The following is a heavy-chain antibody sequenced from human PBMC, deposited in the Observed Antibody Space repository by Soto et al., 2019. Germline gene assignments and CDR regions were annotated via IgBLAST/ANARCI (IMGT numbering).Heavy chain of an antibody. CDR2: IIPILGTA. D-gene: IGHD3-10*01. CDR3: ARDRVTMVPYGMDV. V-gene: IGHV1-69*08. Sequence: GSSVKVSCKASGDTLSRNTINWVRHAPGQGLEWMGRIIPILGTALYPQKFQGRLTIIADESKNTLYLQMNSLRAEDTAVYYCARDRVTMVPYGMDVWGQGTTVTVSS. CDR1: GDTLSRNT. J-gene: IGHJ6*02.